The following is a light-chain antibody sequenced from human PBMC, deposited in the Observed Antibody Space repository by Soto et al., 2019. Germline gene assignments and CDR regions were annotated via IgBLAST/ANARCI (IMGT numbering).Light chain of an antibody. CDR2: GAS. V-gene: IGKV3-15*01. Sequence: EIVMTQSPATLSVSPGERATLSCRASQSVDSNLAWYQQKPGQAPRLLIHGASTRATGIPARFSGSGSGTEFTLIISSLQSEDFAVYYCQQYKNWHTLGGGTKV. CDR1: QSVDSN. J-gene: IGKJ4*01. CDR3: QQYKNWHT.